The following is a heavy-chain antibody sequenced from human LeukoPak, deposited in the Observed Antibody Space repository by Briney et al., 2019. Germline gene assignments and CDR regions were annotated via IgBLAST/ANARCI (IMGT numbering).Heavy chain of an antibody. D-gene: IGHD6-19*01. CDR3: AKGTRQWLVPVDY. J-gene: IGHJ4*02. V-gene: IGHV3-23*01. Sequence: PGGSLRLSCAASGFNFSPYGMSWIRQAPGKGLEWVAGISGSGSDTYYADSVKGRFTISRDNFKNTVDLQMNSLRADDTAVYYCAKGTRQWLVPVDYWGQGTLVTVSS. CDR1: GFNFSPYG. CDR2: ISGSGSDT.